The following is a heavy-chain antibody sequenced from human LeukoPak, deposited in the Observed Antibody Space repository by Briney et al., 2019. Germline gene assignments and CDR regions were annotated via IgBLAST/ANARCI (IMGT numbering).Heavy chain of an antibody. V-gene: IGHV6-1*01. J-gene: IGHJ4*02. CDR3: ARGYMKSGFDY. D-gene: IGHD1-1*01. Sequence: SQTLSLTCAISGDSVSSDITAWNWIRQSPSRGLEWLGRTYYNSRWSNDYAVSVESRITINPDTTRNQFSLQLKSVTPEDTAVYYCARGYMKSGFDYWGQGPWSPSPQ. CDR1: GDSVSSDITA. CDR2: TYYNSRWSN.